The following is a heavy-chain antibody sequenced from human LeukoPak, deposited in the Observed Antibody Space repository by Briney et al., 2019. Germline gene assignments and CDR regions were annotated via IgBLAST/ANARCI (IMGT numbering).Heavy chain of an antibody. CDR2: ISAYNGNT. CDR1: GYTFTSYG. J-gene: IGHJ4*02. CDR3: ARVDIVVVPAAQGPVHYFDY. D-gene: IGHD2-2*01. V-gene: IGHV1-18*01. Sequence: ASVKVPCKASGYTFTSYGISWVRQAPGQGLEWMVWISAYNGNTNYAQKLQGRVTMTTDTSTSTAYMELRSLRSDDTAVYYCARVDIVVVPAAQGPVHYFDYWGQGTLVTVSS.